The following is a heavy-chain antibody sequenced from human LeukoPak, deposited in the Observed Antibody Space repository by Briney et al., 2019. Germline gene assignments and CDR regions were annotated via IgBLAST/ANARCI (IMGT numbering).Heavy chain of an antibody. Sequence: GGSLRLSCAASGFTFSSYGMHWVRQAPGKGLEWVAVVSYDGYNTDYGDSVKGRFTISRDNSKNTVYLQMNSLRAEDTAVYYCAKIAVAAIGGYWGQGTLVTVSS. CDR3: AKIAVAAIGGY. CDR2: VSYDGYNT. J-gene: IGHJ4*02. CDR1: GFTFSSYG. D-gene: IGHD5-12*01. V-gene: IGHV3-30*18.